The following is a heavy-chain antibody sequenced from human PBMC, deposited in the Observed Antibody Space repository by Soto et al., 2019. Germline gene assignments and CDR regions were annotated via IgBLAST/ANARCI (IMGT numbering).Heavy chain of an antibody. CDR3: ASLSSYDYTRYSYYPDF. Sequence: SETLALTCSVSGGSISSSTYYWGWIRQPPGKGLEWIGSIYYSGVTDDNPSLKSRVTLSVDTSKNQFSLRLSSVTAADTALYYCASLSSYDYTRYSYYPDFWG. CDR1: GGSISSSTYY. CDR2: IYYSGVT. J-gene: IGHJ3*01. V-gene: IGHV4-39*01. D-gene: IGHD2-21*02.